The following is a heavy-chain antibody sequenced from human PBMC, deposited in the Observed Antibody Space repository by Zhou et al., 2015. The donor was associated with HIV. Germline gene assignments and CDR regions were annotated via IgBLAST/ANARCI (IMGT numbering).Heavy chain of an antibody. CDR3: AREGGFIDSVVAATQYFQH. D-gene: IGHD2-15*01. CDR2: IIPIFGTA. J-gene: IGHJ1*01. CDR1: GGTFSSYA. Sequence: QVQLVQSGAEVKKPGSSVKVSCKASGGTFSSYAISWVRQAPGQGLEWMGGIIPIFGTANYAQKFQGRVTITADESTSTAYMELSSLRSEDTAVYYCAREGGFIDSVVAATQYFQHWGQGTLVTVSS. V-gene: IGHV1-69*01.